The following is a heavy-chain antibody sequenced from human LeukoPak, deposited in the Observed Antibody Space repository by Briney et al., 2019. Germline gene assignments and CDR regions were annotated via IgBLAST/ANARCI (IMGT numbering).Heavy chain of an antibody. J-gene: IGHJ4*02. Sequence: GGSLRLSCAASGFSFSSYTLNWVRQAPGKGLEWVSSISPRNSYIYYADSVKGRFTISRDNAKNSLFLQMNSLTAEDTAVYYCAREVAADFDCWGQGTPVTVSS. D-gene: IGHD6-19*01. V-gene: IGHV3-21*01. CDR2: ISPRNSYI. CDR1: GFSFSSYT. CDR3: AREVAADFDC.